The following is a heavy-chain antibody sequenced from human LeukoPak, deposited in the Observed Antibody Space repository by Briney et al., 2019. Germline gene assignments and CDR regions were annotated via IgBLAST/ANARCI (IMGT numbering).Heavy chain of an antibody. CDR2: ISAYNGNT. Sequence: ASVTVSCKASGYTFTSYGISWVRQAPGQGLEWMGWISAYNGNTNYAQKLQGRVTMTTDTSTSTAYMELRSLRSDDTAVYYCARASEEMATIRLRRSAFDIWGQGTMVTVSS. J-gene: IGHJ3*02. CDR1: GYTFTSYG. D-gene: IGHD5-24*01. V-gene: IGHV1-18*01. CDR3: ARASEEMATIRLRRSAFDI.